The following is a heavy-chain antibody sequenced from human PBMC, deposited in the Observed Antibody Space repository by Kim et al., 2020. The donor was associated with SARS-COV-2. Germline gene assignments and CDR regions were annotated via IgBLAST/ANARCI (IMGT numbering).Heavy chain of an antibody. D-gene: IGHD3-9*01. Sequence: SETLSLTCTVSGGSISSSSYYWGWIRQPPGKGLEWIGSIYYSGSTYYNPSLKSRVTISVDTSKNQFSLKLSSVTAADTAVYYCARHPPPLLVAQYFDYWGQGTLVTVSS. J-gene: IGHJ4*02. V-gene: IGHV4-39*01. CDR1: GGSISSSSYY. CDR2: IYYSGST. CDR3: ARHPPPLLVAQYFDY.